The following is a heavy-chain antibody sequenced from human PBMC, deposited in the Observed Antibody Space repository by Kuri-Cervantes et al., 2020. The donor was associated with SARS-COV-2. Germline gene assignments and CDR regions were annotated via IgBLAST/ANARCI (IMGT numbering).Heavy chain of an antibody. CDR3: ARDLGGSNYGGGDY. D-gene: IGHD4-23*01. CDR2: IYYSGST. J-gene: IGHJ4*02. V-gene: IGHV4-39*07. CDR1: GGSISSSSYY. Sequence: SETLSLTCTVSGGSISSSSYYWGWIRQPPGKGLEWIGSIYYSGSTNYNPSLKSRVTISVDTSKNQFSLKLSSVTAADTAVYYCARDLGGSNYGGGDYWGQGTLVTVSS.